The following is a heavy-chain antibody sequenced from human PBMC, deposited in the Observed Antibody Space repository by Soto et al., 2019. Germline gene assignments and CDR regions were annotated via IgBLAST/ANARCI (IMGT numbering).Heavy chain of an antibody. CDR2: IYYSGIT. J-gene: IGHJ4*02. CDR3: ARGGGVYYFDY. V-gene: IGHV4-59*01. D-gene: IGHD2-8*02. Sequence: QVQLQESGPGLVKPSETLSLTCTVSGGSISSYYWSWIRQPPGKGLEWIGYIYYSGITDYNPSLKSRVTISVATPKSQFSRKLSSVTAADTAGNYCARGGGVYYFDYWGQGTLVTVSS. CDR1: GGSISSYY.